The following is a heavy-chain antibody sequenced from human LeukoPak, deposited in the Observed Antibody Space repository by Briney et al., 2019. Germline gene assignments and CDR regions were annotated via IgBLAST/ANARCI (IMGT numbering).Heavy chain of an antibody. CDR2: IIPIFGTA. CDR1: GGTFSSYA. D-gene: IGHD2-15*01. J-gene: IGHJ4*02. Sequence: VASVKVSCKASGGTFSSYAISWVRQAPGQGLEWMGGIIPIFGTANYAQKFQGRVTITADESTSTAYMELSSLRSEDTAVYYCAREVASYYCDYWGQGTLVTVSS. V-gene: IGHV1-69*13. CDR3: AREVASYYCDY.